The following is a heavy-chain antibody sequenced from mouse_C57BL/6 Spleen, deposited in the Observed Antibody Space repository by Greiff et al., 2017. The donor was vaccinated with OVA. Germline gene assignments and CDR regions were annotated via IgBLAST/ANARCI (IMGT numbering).Heavy chain of an antibody. CDR2: IHPNSGST. CDR3: ARRRDGDPWDYAMDY. V-gene: IGHV1-64*01. Sequence: NPFSSFNFSFNSSFYTFTIYWMHWVKQRPGQGLEWIGMIHPNSGSTNYNEKFKSKATLTVDKASSTAYMQLSSLTSEDSAVYYCARRRDGDPWDYAMDYWGEGTSVTVSA. J-gene: IGHJ4*01. D-gene: IGHD2-13*01. CDR1: FYTFTIYW.